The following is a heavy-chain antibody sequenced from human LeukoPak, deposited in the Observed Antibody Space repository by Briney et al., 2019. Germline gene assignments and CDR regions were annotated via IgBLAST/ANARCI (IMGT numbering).Heavy chain of an antibody. Sequence: GGSLRLSCAASGFTFSSAWMSWVRQAPGKGLEWVGRIKSKTDGATTDYTAPVKGRFTISRDDSKNTLYLQMNSLKTEDTAVYYCTADLGTTSLQDYYYYTDVWGDGTTVTVSS. CDR1: GFTFSSAW. V-gene: IGHV3-15*01. D-gene: IGHD1-7*01. J-gene: IGHJ6*03. CDR3: TADLGTTSLQDYYYYTDV. CDR2: IKSKTDGATT.